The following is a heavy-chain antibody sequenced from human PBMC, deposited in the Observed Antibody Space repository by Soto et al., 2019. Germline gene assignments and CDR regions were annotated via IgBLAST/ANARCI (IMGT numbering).Heavy chain of an antibody. Sequence: PGGSLRLSCAASEFTFSDYYMSWIRQAPGKGLEWVSYISSSGSTIYYADSVKGRFTISRDNAKNSLYLQMNSLRAEDTAVYYCATPRNRPWLVFDYPGQGTLVNVSS. CDR3: ATPRNRPWLVFDY. J-gene: IGHJ4*02. CDR2: ISSSGSTI. CDR1: EFTFSDYY. V-gene: IGHV3-11*01. D-gene: IGHD5-18*01.